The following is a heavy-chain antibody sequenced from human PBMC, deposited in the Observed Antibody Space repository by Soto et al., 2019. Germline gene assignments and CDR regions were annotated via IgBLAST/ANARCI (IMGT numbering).Heavy chain of an antibody. CDR2: ISWNSGSI. CDR1: GFTFDDYA. J-gene: IGHJ4*02. Sequence: VQLVESGGGLVQPGRSLRLSCAASGFTFDDYAMHWVRQAPGKGLEWVSGISWNSGSIGYADSVKGRFTISRDNAKNSLYLQMNSLRAEDTALYYCAKDLEGYCSGGSCSPYWGQGALVTVSS. CDR3: AKDLEGYCSGGSCSPY. D-gene: IGHD2-15*01. V-gene: IGHV3-9*01.